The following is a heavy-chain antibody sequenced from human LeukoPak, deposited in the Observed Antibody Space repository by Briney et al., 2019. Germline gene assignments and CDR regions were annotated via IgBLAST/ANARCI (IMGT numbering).Heavy chain of an antibody. J-gene: IGHJ1*01. CDR1: GGSFSGYY. CDR3: AKYYYDSSGHLEYFQH. CDR2: INHSGST. Sequence: SETLSLTCAVYGGSFSGYYWSWIRQPPGKGLEWIGEINHSGSTNYNPSLKSRVTISADTSKNQFSLKLSSVTAADTAVYYCAKYYYDSSGHLEYFQHWGQGTLVTVSS. D-gene: IGHD3-22*01. V-gene: IGHV4-34*01.